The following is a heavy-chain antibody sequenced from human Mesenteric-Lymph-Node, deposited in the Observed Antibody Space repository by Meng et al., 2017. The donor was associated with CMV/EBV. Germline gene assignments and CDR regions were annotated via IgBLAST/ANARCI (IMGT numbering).Heavy chain of an antibody. CDR3: AKDKRPESPPLDFYYGMDV. CDR1: GFTFDDYA. D-gene: IGHD2-2*01. Sequence: SLKISCAVSGFTFDDYAMHWVRQAPGKGLEWVSGITWNSGSIGYADSVKGRFTISRDNAKNSLYLQMNSLRAEDTALYYCAKDKRPESPPLDFYYGMDVWGQGTTVTVSS. J-gene: IGHJ6*02. V-gene: IGHV3-9*01. CDR2: ITWNSGSI.